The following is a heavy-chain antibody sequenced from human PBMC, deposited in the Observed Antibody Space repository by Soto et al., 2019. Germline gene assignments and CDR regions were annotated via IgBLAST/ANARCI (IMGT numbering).Heavy chain of an antibody. CDR3: ASSSPFHY. V-gene: IGHV4-39*01. J-gene: IGHJ4*02. CDR1: SASLSSSTYY. D-gene: IGHD6-6*01. Sequence: PSETLSLTCIVSSASLSSSTYYWSWIRQPPGRGPEWIGSIYYSGNTYYKPSLKSRVSISIDTSRNQFSLKLTSVTAADTGVYYCASSSPFHYWGPGILVTVS. CDR2: IYYSGNT.